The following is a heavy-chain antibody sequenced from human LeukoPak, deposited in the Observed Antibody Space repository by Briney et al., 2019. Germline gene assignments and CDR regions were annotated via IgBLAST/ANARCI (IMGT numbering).Heavy chain of an antibody. V-gene: IGHV1-46*04. CDR2: INPSGGGT. Sequence: GASVKVSCKASGYSFTNYYMHWVRQAPGQGLEWMGIINPSGGGTSYAQKLQGRVTMTRDMSTSTVYMELSSLRSEDTAVYYCARGLYYYDSSGYYYVDYFDYWGQGTLVTVSS. CDR3: ARGLYYYDSSGYYYVDYFDY. CDR1: GYSFTNYY. D-gene: IGHD3-22*01. J-gene: IGHJ4*02.